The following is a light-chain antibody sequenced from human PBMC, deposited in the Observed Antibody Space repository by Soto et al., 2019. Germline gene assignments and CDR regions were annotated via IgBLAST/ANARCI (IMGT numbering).Light chain of an antibody. CDR1: QSIATY. Sequence: DIQMTQSPSSLSASVGDRVTITCRASQSIATYLNWYQQKAGKAPQLLIYGASRLHGGVPSIFSGRGSRTDFTLTITSLQAEDFAIYYCQQSYTSPWTFGQGTKVEIK. V-gene: IGKV1-39*01. J-gene: IGKJ1*01. CDR2: GAS. CDR3: QQSYTSPWT.